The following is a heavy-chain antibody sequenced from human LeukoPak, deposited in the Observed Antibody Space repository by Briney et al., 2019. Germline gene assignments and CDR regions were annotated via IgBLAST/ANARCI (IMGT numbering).Heavy chain of an antibody. J-gene: IGHJ4*02. D-gene: IGHD3-22*01. Sequence: GGSLRLSCAASGFTFSSYAMRCVRQSPGKGLECVSSLSASGGTTYYADSVKGRFALSRDNSKNTQYLQMNRLRAENTAVYYCAIVRYYYDCRGYYFDYWGQGTLVTVSS. V-gene: IGHV3-23*01. CDR3: AIVRYYYDCRGYYFDY. CDR2: LSASGGTT. CDR1: GFTFSSYA.